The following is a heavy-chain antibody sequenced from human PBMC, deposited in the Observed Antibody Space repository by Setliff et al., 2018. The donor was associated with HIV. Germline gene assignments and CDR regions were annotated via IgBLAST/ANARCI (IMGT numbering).Heavy chain of an antibody. CDR2: ISAYNGNT. V-gene: IGHV1-18*01. CDR1: VYTFTSYG. CDR3: ASGRGEYSSGWYRSACDI. D-gene: IGHD6-19*01. Sequence: GASVKVSCKASVYTFTSYGINWVRQAPGQGLEWMGWISAYNGNTKYAQKVQGRVTMTTDTSTSTAYMELRSLRSDDTAVYYCASGRGEYSSGWYRSACDIWGQGTMVTVSS. J-gene: IGHJ3*02.